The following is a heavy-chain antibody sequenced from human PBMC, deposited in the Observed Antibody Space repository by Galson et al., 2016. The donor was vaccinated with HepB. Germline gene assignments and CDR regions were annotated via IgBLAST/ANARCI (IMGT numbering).Heavy chain of an antibody. J-gene: IGHJ4*02. V-gene: IGHV3-48*04. Sequence: SLRLSCAASGFTFSSYSMNWVRQSPGKGLEWISYIDGDSGIILYADSVKGRFTISRDNAENSLHLQMNTLRGEDTAMYYCARDGTGGGSYSGPFYWGQGALVTVSS. CDR1: GFTFSSYS. CDR3: ARDGTGGGSYSGPFY. D-gene: IGHD1-26*01. CDR2: IDGDSGII.